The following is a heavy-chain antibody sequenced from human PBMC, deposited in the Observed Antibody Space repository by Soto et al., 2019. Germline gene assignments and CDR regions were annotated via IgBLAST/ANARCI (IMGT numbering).Heavy chain of an antibody. D-gene: IGHD4-17*01. Sequence: SETLSLTCTVSGGSISSGDYYWSWIRQPPGKGLEWIGYIYYSGSTNYNPSLKSRVTISVDTSKNQFSLKLSSVTAADTAVYYCARRYGDYFDYWGQGTLVTSPQ. CDR3: ARRYGDYFDY. J-gene: IGHJ4*02. V-gene: IGHV4-61*08. CDR1: GGSISSGDYY. CDR2: IYYSGST.